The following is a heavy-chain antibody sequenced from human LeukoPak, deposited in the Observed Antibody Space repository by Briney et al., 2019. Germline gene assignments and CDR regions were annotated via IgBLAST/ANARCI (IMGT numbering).Heavy chain of an antibody. CDR3: AKIGLGYCSSTSCHTPNFDY. J-gene: IGHJ4*02. D-gene: IGHD2-2*02. CDR1: GFTFSSYW. Sequence: GGSLRLSCAASGFTFSSYWMSWVRQAPGKGLEWVANIKQDGSEKYYVDSVKGRFTISRDNAKNSLYLQMNSLRAEDTAVYYCAKIGLGYCSSTSCHTPNFDYWGQGTLVTVSS. CDR2: IKQDGSEK. V-gene: IGHV3-7*01.